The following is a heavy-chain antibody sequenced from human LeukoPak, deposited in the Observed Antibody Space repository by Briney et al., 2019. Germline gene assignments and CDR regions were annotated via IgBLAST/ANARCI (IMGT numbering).Heavy chain of an antibody. D-gene: IGHD5-18*01. J-gene: IGHJ3*02. CDR3: ARGTSSGYSYGYLGAFDI. CDR1: GFTFSSYG. CDR2: IWYDGSNK. Sequence: HPGGSLRLSCAASGFTFSSYGMHWVRQAPGKGLEWVAVIWYDGSNKYYADSVKGRFTISRDSSKNTLYLQMNSLRAEDTAVYYCARGTSSGYSYGYLGAFDIWGQGTMVTVSS. V-gene: IGHV3-33*01.